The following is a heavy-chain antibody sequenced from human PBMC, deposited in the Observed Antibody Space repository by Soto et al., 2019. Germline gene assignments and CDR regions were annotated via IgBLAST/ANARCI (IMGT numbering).Heavy chain of an antibody. CDR3: ARGRLVPAVNFDY. CDR2: IYHSGTS. J-gene: IGHJ4*02. D-gene: IGHD2-2*01. V-gene: IGHV4-30-2*01. Sequence: SEPLSLTCAVSGDSISSGGFSWSWIRQPPGKGLEWIGYIYHSGTSFYNPSLKSRVTISVDGSKNQFSLKVKSVTAADTAVYYCARGRLVPAVNFDYWGLGTLVTVS. CDR1: GDSISSGGFS.